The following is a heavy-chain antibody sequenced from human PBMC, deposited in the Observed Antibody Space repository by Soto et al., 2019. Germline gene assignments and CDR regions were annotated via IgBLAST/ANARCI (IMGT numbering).Heavy chain of an antibody. CDR3: ATWLQRERAFDI. Sequence: GGSLRLSCAASGFSFSGKNYLTWVRQAPGKGLEWVSALYSSDGTYADSVKGRFSVSRDNSKNTFCLQLHSLRPEDTALYFCATWLQRERAFDIWGLGTMVTVSS. CDR2: LYSSDGT. J-gene: IGHJ3*02. V-gene: IGHV3-53*01. CDR1: GFSFSGKNY. D-gene: IGHD1-1*01.